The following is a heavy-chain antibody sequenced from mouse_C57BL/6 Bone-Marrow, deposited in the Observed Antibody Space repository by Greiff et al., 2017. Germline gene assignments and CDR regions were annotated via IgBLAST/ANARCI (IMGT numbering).Heavy chain of an antibody. V-gene: IGHV1-52*01. CDR1: GYTFTSYW. Sequence: QVQLEESGVELVRPGSSVKLSCKASGYTFTSYWMHWVKQRPIQGLEWIGNIDPSDSDTHYNQKFKDKATLTVDKSSSTAYMQLSSLTSEDSAVYYCARPDYWGQGTTLTVSS. CDR3: ARPDY. CDR2: IDPSDSDT. J-gene: IGHJ2*01.